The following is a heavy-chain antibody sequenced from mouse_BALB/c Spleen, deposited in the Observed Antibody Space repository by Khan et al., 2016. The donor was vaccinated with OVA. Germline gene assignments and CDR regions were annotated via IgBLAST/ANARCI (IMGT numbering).Heavy chain of an antibody. Sequence: VQLKQSGPGLVKPSQSLSLTCTVTGYSITSDYAWNWIRQFPGNKLEWIGFISYSGNTKYNPSLKSRFSITRDTSKNQFFLQLNSVTTEDTATYYCARVYGGDFDYWGQGTSLTVSS. CDR1: GYSITSDYA. D-gene: IGHD1-1*01. CDR2: ISYSGNT. J-gene: IGHJ2*02. V-gene: IGHV3-2*02. CDR3: ARVYGGDFDY.